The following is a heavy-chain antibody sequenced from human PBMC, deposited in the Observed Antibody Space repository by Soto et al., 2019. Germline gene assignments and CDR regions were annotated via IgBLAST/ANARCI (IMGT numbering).Heavy chain of an antibody. CDR3: ARTTVTAHYYYYGMDV. D-gene: IGHD4-4*01. CDR2: IIPIFGTA. Sequence: SVKVSGKASGVTFSSYAISWVRQAPGQGLEWMGGIIPIFGTANYAQKFQGRVTITADESTSTAYMELSSLRSEDTAVYYCARTTVTAHYYYYGMDVWGQGTTVTVSS. V-gene: IGHV1-69*13. CDR1: GVTFSSYA. J-gene: IGHJ6*02.